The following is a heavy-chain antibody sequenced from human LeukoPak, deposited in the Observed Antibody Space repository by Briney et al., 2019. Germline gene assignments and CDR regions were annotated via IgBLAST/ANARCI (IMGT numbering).Heavy chain of an antibody. CDR1: GGSISSHY. CDR3: ARARTGTRGAFDI. D-gene: IGHD1-1*01. Sequence: SETLSLTCTVSGGSISSHYWSWIRQPPGKGLGWIGYIYYSGSTNYNPSLKSRVTISVDTSKNQFSLKLSSVTAAATAVYYWARARTGTRGAFDIWGQGTMVTVSS. CDR2: IYYSGST. V-gene: IGHV4-59*11. J-gene: IGHJ3*02.